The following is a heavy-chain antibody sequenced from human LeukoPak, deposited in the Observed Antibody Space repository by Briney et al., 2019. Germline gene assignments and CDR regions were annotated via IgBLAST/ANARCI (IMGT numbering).Heavy chain of an antibody. CDR3: ARRAYYYGSGSYFFDY. V-gene: IGHV5-51*01. CDR1: GYIFTSYW. J-gene: IGHJ4*02. CDR2: IYPGDSDT. D-gene: IGHD3-10*01. Sequence: GESLKISCKGSGYIFTSYWIGWVRQMPGKGLEWMGIIYPGDSDTRYSPSFQGQVTISADKSISTAYLQWSSLKASDTAMYYRARRAYYYGSGSYFFDYWGQGTLVTVSS.